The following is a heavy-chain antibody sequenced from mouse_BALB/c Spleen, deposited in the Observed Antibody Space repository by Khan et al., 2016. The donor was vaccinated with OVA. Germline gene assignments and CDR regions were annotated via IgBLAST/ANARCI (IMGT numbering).Heavy chain of an antibody. CDR1: GYSITTDYA. CDR3: ARVYGGDFDY. J-gene: IGHJ2*01. CDR2: ISYSGNT. Sequence: EVQLQESGPGLVKPSQSLSLTCTVTGYSITTDYAWNWIRQFPGNKLEWMGYISYSGNTKYNPSLKSRISITRDTSKNKFFLQLKSVTTEDTARYSCARVYGGDFDYWGQGTTLTVSS. V-gene: IGHV3-2*02. D-gene: IGHD1-1*01.